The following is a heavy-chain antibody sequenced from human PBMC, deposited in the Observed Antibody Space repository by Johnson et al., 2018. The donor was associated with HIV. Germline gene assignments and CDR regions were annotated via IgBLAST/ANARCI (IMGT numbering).Heavy chain of an antibody. CDR3: AKDRRRSWYSDSDAFDI. V-gene: IGHV3-30*04. Sequence: QVQLVESGGGLVKPGGSLRLSCAASGFTFSQFAMHWVRQAPGKGLEWVAIISYDGTKKYYADSVRGRFIISRDNSKNTLYLQMNSLRAEDTAIYYCAKDRRRSWYSDSDAFDIWGQGTMVTVSS. CDR1: GFTFSQFA. J-gene: IGHJ3*02. D-gene: IGHD6-13*01. CDR2: ISYDGTKK.